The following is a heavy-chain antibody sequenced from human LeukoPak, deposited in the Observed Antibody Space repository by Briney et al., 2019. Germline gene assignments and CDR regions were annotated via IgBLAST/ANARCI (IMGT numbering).Heavy chain of an antibody. J-gene: IGHJ3*02. CDR1: GLTVSSNY. CDR2: IYSGGST. CDR3: AKSTLVVKPDAFDI. Sequence: PGGSLRLSCASSGLTVSSNYMSWVCQAPGKGLEWVSVIYSGGSTYYADSVKGRFTISRDNSKNTLYLQMNSLRAEDTAVYYCAKSTLVVKPDAFDIWGQGTMVTVSS. D-gene: IGHD3-22*01. V-gene: IGHV3-53*01.